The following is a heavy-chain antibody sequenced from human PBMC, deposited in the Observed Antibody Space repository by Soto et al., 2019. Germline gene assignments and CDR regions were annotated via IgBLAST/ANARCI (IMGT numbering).Heavy chain of an antibody. CDR1: GGSFSGYI. D-gene: IGHD3-10*01. CDR3: ARGLSSASPYSGGWYYFDS. V-gene: IGHV4-34*01. CDR2: INHSGSA. Sequence: QVQIQQWGAGVLKPSETLSLTCAVNGGSFSGYIWTWIRQTPGKGLQWIGQINHSGSAVYNPSLKTRVTISVMSNNSFSREMSSVTAADTAVYYCARGLSSASPYSGGWYYFDSWGQGTTVTVSS. J-gene: IGHJ4*02.